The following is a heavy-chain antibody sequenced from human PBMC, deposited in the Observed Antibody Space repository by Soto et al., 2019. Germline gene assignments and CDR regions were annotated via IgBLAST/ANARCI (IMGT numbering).Heavy chain of an antibody. V-gene: IGHV4-59*01. CDR1: GASMSNYY. D-gene: IGHD3-16*01. Sequence: PSETLSLTCTVSGASMSNYYGSWIRQPPGKGLEHIGYVYYTGNTNYNPSLKSRVTISVDTSNNQFSLKLTSVTTADTAIYYCARSRHSFGGVVWGRGVLVTVSS. J-gene: IGHJ4*02. CDR2: VYYTGNT. CDR3: ARSRHSFGGVV.